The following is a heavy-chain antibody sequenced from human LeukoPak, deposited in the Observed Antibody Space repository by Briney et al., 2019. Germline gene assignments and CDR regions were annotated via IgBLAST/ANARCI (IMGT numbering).Heavy chain of an antibody. CDR1: GGSISSYY. V-gene: IGHV4-59*01. CDR2: IYYSGST. Sequence: SETLSLTCTVSGGSISSYYWSWIRQPPGKGLEWIGYIYYSGSTNYNPSLKSRVTISVDTSKNQFCLKLSSVTAADTAVYYCARDYDSSGYGMDVWGQGTTVTVSS. J-gene: IGHJ6*02. CDR3: ARDYDSSGYGMDV. D-gene: IGHD3-22*01.